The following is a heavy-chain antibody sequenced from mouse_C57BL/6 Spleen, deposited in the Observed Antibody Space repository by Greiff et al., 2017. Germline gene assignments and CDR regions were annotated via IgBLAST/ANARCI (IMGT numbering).Heavy chain of an antibody. CDR3: ARGGEYPLYYAMDY. CDR1: GYTFTSYW. D-gene: IGHD5-1*01. J-gene: IGHJ4*01. CDR2: IDPSDSYT. Sequence: VQLQQPGAELVKPGASVKLSCKASGYTFTSYWMQWVKQRPGQGLEWIGEIDPSDSYTNYNQKFKGKATLTVDTSSSTAYMQLSSLTSEDSAVYYCARGGEYPLYYAMDYWGQGTSVTVSS. V-gene: IGHV1-50*01.